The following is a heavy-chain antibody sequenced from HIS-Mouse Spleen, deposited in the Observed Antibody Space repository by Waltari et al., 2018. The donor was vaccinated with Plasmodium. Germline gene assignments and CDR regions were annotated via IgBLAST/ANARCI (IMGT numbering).Heavy chain of an antibody. Sequence: AGGLVQPGGSLRLSCAASGFTVSSNYMSWVRQAPGKGLEWGSVIYSGGSTYYADSVKGRFTISRDNSKNPLYLQMNSLGAEDTAVYYWATPRVGGSYFDYWGQGTLVTVSS. CDR2: IYSGGST. V-gene: IGHV3-66*01. CDR3: ATPRVGGSYFDY. D-gene: IGHD1-26*01. J-gene: IGHJ4*02. CDR1: GFTVSSNY.